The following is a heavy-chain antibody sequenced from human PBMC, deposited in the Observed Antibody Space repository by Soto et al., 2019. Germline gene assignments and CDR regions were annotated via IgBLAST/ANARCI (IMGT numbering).Heavy chain of an antibody. J-gene: IGHJ4*02. V-gene: IGHV4-34*01. D-gene: IGHD3-16*02. CDR2: INHSGST. CDR3: ARRKPYYDYVWESYRYTGFDY. Sequence: QVQLQQWGAGLLKPSETLSLTCAVYGGSFSGYYWSWIRQPPGKGLEWIGEINHSGSTNYNPSLKSRVTISVDTSKNQFSLKLSSVTAADTAVYYCARRKPYYDYVWESYRYTGFDYWGQGTLVTVSS. CDR1: GGSFSGYY.